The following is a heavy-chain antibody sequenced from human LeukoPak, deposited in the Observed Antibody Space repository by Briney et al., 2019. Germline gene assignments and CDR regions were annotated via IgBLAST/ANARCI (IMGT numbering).Heavy chain of an antibody. D-gene: IGHD2-8*02. V-gene: IGHV1-2*02. CDR2: IYPNNGAT. CDR3: ARVWSNAFGI. CDR1: GYTFTGFY. J-gene: IGHJ3*02. Sequence: ASVKVSCKASGYTFTGFYVHWVRQAPGQGLEWMGWIYPNNGATNYAQEFQGGVTMTRDTSISTAYMDLSGLRSDDTAVYYCARVWSNAFGIWGQGTMVTVSS.